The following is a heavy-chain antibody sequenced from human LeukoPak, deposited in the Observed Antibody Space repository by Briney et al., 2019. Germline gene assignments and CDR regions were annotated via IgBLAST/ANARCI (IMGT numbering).Heavy chain of an antibody. CDR3: ARALASGDY. CDR2: ISYDGSNK. J-gene: IGHJ4*02. Sequence: PGGSLRLSCAASGFTLSSYAMHWVRQAPGKGLEWVAVISYDGSNKYYADSVKGRFTISRDNSKNTLYLQMNSLRAEDTAVYYCARALASGDYWGQGTLVTVSS. V-gene: IGHV3-30-3*01. CDR1: GFTLSSYA.